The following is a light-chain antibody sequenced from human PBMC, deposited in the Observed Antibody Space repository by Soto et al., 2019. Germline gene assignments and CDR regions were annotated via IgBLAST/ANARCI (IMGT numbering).Light chain of an antibody. Sequence: DIQMTQSPSSLSASVGDRVTITCRASQTIRIYLNWYQQKPGKPPKFLIYEASSLQSGVPSRFSGGGSGTDFPLTISSLHPEDFATYYCQQSDSTPLTFGQGTKLEIK. CDR1: QTIRIY. CDR2: EAS. CDR3: QQSDSTPLT. V-gene: IGKV1-39*01. J-gene: IGKJ2*01.